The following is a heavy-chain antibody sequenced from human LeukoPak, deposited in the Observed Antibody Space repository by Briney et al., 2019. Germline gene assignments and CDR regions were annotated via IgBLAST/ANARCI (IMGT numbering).Heavy chain of an antibody. D-gene: IGHD3-3*01. Sequence: GSLRLSCAASGFTFSDYYMSWIRQPPGKGLEWIGSIYYSGSTYYNPSLKSRVTISVDTSKNQFSLKLSSVTAADTAVYYYRGQPYDFWSNANWFDPWGQGTLVTVSS. J-gene: IGHJ5*02. CDR1: GFTFSDYY. CDR2: IYYSGST. CDR3: RGQPYDFWSNANWFDP. V-gene: IGHV4-59*05.